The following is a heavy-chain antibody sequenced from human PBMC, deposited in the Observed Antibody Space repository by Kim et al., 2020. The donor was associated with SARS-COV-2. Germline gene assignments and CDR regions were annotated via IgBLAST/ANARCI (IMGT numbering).Heavy chain of an antibody. CDR2: ISSSSSYI. CDR1: GFTFSSYS. Sequence: GGSLRLSCAASGFTFSSYSMNWVRQAPGKGLEWVSSISSSSSYIYYADSVKGRFTISRDNAKNSLYLQMNSLRAEDTAVYYCARDRGPYYDFWSGSENSYYYYGMDVWGQGTTVTISS. V-gene: IGHV3-21*01. J-gene: IGHJ6*02. CDR3: ARDRGPYYDFWSGSENSYYYYGMDV. D-gene: IGHD3-3*01.